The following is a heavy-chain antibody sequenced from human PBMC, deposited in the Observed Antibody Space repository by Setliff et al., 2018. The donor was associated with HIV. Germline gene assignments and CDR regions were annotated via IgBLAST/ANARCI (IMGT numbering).Heavy chain of an antibody. Sequence: SETLSLTCTVSGDSIRSGDFYWSWIRQSPGKGLEWIGHIYSSGSTYYNPSLKSRFTISVDTSKNQFSLKLSSVTAADTAMYYCAKSYGSGWSADTFDIWGQGTMVTVSS. J-gene: IGHJ3*02. D-gene: IGHD6-19*01. CDR1: GDSIRSGDFY. V-gene: IGHV4-30-4*08. CDR3: AKSYGSGWSADTFDI. CDR2: IYSSGST.